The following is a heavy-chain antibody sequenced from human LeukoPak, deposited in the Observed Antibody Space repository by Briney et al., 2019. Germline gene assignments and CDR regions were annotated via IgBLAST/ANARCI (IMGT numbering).Heavy chain of an antibody. D-gene: IGHD2-15*01. V-gene: IGHV4-39*01. CDR3: AGRSPLRFPLYYFDY. Sequence: SETLSLTCTVSGGSISSSSYYWGWIRQPPGKGLEWIGSIYYSGSTYYNPSLKSRVTISVDTSKNQFSLKLSSVTAADTAVYYCAGRSPLRFPLYYFDYWGQEPWSPSPQ. CDR2: IYYSGST. CDR1: GGSISSSSYY. J-gene: IGHJ4*01.